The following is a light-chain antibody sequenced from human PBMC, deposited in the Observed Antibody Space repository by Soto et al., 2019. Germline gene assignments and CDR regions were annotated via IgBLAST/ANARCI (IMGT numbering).Light chain of an antibody. CDR2: GAS. V-gene: IGKV3-20*01. CDR1: QSVSS. J-gene: IGKJ1*01. CDR3: QQYGSSPST. Sequence: EIVFTQSPGTLSLSPGERAALCCRASQSVSSIAWYQQKPGQAPRLLIYGASSRATGIPDRFSGSGSGTDFTLTISGLEPEDFAVYYCQQYGSSPSTFGQGTKVDIK.